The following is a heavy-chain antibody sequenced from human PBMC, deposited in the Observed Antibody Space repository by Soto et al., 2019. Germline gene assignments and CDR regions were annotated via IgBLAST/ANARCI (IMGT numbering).Heavy chain of an antibody. J-gene: IGHJ5*02. D-gene: IGHD3-3*01. Sequence: SETLSLTCTVSGGSISSYYWSWIRQPPGKGLEWIGYIYYSGSTNYNPSLKSRVTISVDTSKNQFSLKLSSVTAADTAVYYCARRLVWSGSNWFDPWGQGTLVTVSS. CDR1: GGSISSYY. CDR2: IYYSGST. V-gene: IGHV4-59*01. CDR3: ARRLVWSGSNWFDP.